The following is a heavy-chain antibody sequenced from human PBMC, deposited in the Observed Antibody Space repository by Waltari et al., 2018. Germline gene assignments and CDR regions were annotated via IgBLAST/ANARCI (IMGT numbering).Heavy chain of an antibody. CDR1: GYTFTSYG. J-gene: IGHJ5*02. Sequence: QVQLVQSGAEVKKPGASVKVSCKASGYTFTSYGIRWGRQAPGQGVGGRGRISAYNGNTNYAQKLQGRVTMTTDTSTSTAYMELRSLRSDDTAVYYCARGTGEGYWAKLGIAAAATRWFDPWGQGTLVTVSS. D-gene: IGHD6-13*01. V-gene: IGHV1-18*01. CDR3: ARGTGEGYWAKLGIAAAATRWFDP. CDR2: ISAYNGNT.